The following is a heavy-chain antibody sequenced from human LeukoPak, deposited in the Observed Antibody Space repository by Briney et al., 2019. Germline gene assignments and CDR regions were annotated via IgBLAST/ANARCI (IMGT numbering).Heavy chain of an antibody. CDR3: ASRLVLAFDI. V-gene: IGHV4-34*01. J-gene: IGHJ3*02. CDR2: INHSGST. Sequence: SETLSLTCAVYGGPFSGYYWSWIRQPPGKGLEWIGEINHSGSTNYNPSLKSRVTISVDTSKNQFSLKLSSVTAADTAVYYCASRLVLAFDIWDQGTMVTVSS. D-gene: IGHD6-19*01. CDR1: GGPFSGYY.